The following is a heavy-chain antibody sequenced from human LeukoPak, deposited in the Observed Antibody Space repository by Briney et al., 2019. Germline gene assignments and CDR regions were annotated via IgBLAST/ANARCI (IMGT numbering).Heavy chain of an antibody. D-gene: IGHD3-10*01. V-gene: IGHV4-4*02. J-gene: IGHJ6*02. CDR2: IYHSGST. CDR3: ASLMVRGPKRYYYGMDV. CDR1: GGSISSSNW. Sequence: SGTLSLTCAVSGGSISSSNWWSWVRQSPGKGLEWIGEIYHSGSTNYNPSLKSRVTISVDTSKNQFSLKLSSVTAADTAVYYCASLMVRGPKRYYYGMDVWGQGTTFTVSS.